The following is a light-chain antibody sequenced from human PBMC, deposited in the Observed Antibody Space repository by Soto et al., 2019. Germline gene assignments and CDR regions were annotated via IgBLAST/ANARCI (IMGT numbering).Light chain of an antibody. J-gene: IGLJ3*02. CDR1: SSDVGGYDY. V-gene: IGLV2-14*03. CDR2: DVS. Sequence: QSALTQPASVSGSPGQSITISCTGTSSDVGGYDYVSWYQQHPGKAPKLMIYDVSNRPSGVSNRFSGSQSDNTASLTISGLQAEDEADYYCSSYTSSSTWVFGGGTKLTVL. CDR3: SSYTSSSTWV.